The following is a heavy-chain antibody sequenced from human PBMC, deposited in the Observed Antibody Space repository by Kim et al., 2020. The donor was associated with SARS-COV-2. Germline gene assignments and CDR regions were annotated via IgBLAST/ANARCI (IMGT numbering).Heavy chain of an antibody. D-gene: IGHD6-13*01. J-gene: IGHJ5*02. V-gene: IGHV3-21*01. CDR3: ASGELGPNWFDP. Sequence: YADSVKGRFTISRDNAKNSLYLQMNSLRAEDTAVYYCASGELGPNWFDPWGQGTLVTVSS.